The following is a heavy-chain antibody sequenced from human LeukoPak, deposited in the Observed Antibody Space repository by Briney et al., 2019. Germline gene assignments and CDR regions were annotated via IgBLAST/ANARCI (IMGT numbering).Heavy chain of an antibody. V-gene: IGHV3-7*03. CDR2: IKQDGSEK. Sequence: GGSLRLSCAASGFTFSSYWMSWVRQAPGKGLEWVANIKQDGSEKYYVDSVKGRFTISRDNAKNSLYLQMNSLRAEDTAVYYCAKTIMVRGDEMFFQHWGQGTLVTVSS. CDR1: GFTFSSYW. CDR3: AKTIMVRGDEMFFQH. D-gene: IGHD3-10*01. J-gene: IGHJ1*01.